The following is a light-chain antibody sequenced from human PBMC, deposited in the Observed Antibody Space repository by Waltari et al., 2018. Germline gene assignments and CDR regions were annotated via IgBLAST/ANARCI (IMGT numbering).Light chain of an antibody. Sequence: QSVLTQPPSVSGAPGQRVSISCTGSGSNLGAGYDVNWDQQHQGKAPKLLIYGTSTRPPGVPDRFFGSQSGTSASLAITALQAEDEAEYYCQSYDTSLSVVFGGGTKLTVL. V-gene: IGLV1-40*01. CDR3: QSYDTSLSVV. CDR2: GTS. CDR1: GSNLGAGYD. J-gene: IGLJ2*01.